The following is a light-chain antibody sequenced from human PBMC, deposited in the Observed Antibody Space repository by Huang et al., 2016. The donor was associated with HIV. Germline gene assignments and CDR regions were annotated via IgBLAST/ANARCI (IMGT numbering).Light chain of an antibody. J-gene: IGKJ4*01. CDR3: QQYNNWPPLT. CDR2: GAS. Sequence: EVGMTQSPVTLSVSPGERATLSCRASHSINSNLAWYQQKPGQAPRLLIYGASTRATGVPARFSGSGSGTEFSLTINSLQSEDYAVYYCQQYNNWPPLTFGGGTKVEMK. V-gene: IGKV3-15*01. CDR1: HSINSN.